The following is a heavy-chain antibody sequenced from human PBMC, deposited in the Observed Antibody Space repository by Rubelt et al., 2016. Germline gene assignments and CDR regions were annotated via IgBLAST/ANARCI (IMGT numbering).Heavy chain of an antibody. V-gene: IGHV3-23*03. CDR3: ARGPDYGTRIDYVDH. CDR2: IYSGGST. D-gene: IGHD4-17*01. Sequence: EVQLLESGGGLIQPGGSLRLSCAASGFTFSSYAMSWGRQAPGKGLEWVSGIYSGGSTYYADSVKGRFTISRDNAKRSLYLQMNSLRTEDTALYYCARGPDYGTRIDYVDHWGQGTLVTVSS. J-gene: IGHJ4*02. CDR1: GFTFSSYA.